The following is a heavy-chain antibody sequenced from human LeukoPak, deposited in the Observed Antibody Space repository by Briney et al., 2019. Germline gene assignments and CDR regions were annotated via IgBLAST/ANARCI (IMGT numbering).Heavy chain of an antibody. CDR3: ARHPGGSSPYYFDY. CDR1: GFTLSSYW. V-gene: IGHV3-74*01. D-gene: IGHD1-26*01. CDR2: INSDGSDT. J-gene: IGHJ4*02. Sequence: PGGSLRLSCAASGFTLSSYWMHWVRQIPGKGLEWVARINSDGSDTTCADSVKGRFTISRDSAKNTLSLQMNSLRADDTAVYYCARHPGGSSPYYFDYWGQGTLVTVSS.